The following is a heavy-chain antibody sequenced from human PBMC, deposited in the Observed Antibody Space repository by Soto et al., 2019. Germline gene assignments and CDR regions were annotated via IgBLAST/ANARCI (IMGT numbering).Heavy chain of an antibody. D-gene: IGHD5-12*01. V-gene: IGHV4-59*08. J-gene: IGHJ4*02. Sequence: QVQLQESGPGLVKPSETLSLTCTVSGGSISSYYWSWIRQPPGKGLEWIGYIYYSGSTNYNPSLKSRVTISVDTSKNQFALKLSSVTAADTAVYYCARSRHSGYDSLDYWGQGTLVTVSS. CDR3: ARSRHSGYDSLDY. CDR2: IYYSGST. CDR1: GGSISSYY.